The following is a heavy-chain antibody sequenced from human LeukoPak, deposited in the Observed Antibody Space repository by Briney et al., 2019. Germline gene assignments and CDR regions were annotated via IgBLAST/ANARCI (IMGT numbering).Heavy chain of an antibody. CDR3: ARSADTAIYYYGMDV. CDR2: ISSSSSYI. Sequence: GGSLRLSCAASGFTFSSYSMNWVRQAPGKGLEWVSSISSSSSYIYYADSVKGRFTISRDNAKNSLYLQMNSLRAEDTAVYYCARSADTAIYYYGMDVWGQGTTVTVSS. D-gene: IGHD5-18*01. V-gene: IGHV3-21*01. CDR1: GFTFSSYS. J-gene: IGHJ6*02.